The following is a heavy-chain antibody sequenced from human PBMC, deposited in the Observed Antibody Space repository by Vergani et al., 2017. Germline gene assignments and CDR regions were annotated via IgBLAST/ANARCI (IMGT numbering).Heavy chain of an antibody. V-gene: IGHV3-33*01. CDR2: IWYDGSNK. CDR3: AREGAAAGAFDI. CDR1: RFTFSSYG. D-gene: IGHD6-13*01. Sequence: QVQLVESGGGVVQPGRSLRLSCAASRFTFSSYGMHWVRQAPGKGLEWVAVIWYDGSNKYYADSVKGRFTISRDNSKNTLYLQMNSLRAEDTAVYYCAREGAAAGAFDIWGQGTMVTVSS. J-gene: IGHJ3*02.